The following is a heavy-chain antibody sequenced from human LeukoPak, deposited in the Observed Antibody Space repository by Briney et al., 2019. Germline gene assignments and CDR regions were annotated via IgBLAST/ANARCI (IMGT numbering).Heavy chain of an antibody. CDR2: INPNSGGT. D-gene: IGHD7-27*01. CDR3: ARASHSGDEVGY. V-gene: IGHV1-2*02. Sequence: ASVKVSCKASGYTFTGYYMHWVRQAPGQGLEWMGWINPNSGGTNYAQKFQGRATMTRDTSISTAYMELSRLRSDDTAVYYCARASHSGDEVGYWGQGTLVTVSS. J-gene: IGHJ4*02. CDR1: GYTFTGYY.